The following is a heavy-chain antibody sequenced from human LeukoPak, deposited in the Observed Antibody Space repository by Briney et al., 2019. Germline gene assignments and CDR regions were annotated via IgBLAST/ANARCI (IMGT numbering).Heavy chain of an antibody. V-gene: IGHV6-1*01. CDR3: ARTEDSSSWYWYYYYGMDV. D-gene: IGHD6-13*01. Sequence: SQTLSLTCAISGDSVSSNSAAWNWIRQSPSRGLEWLGRTYYRSKWYNDYPVSVKSRITINPDTSKNQFSLQLNSVTPEDTAVYYCARTEDSSSWYWYYYYGMDVWGQGTTVTVSS. J-gene: IGHJ6*02. CDR1: GDSVSSNSAA. CDR2: TYYRSKWYN.